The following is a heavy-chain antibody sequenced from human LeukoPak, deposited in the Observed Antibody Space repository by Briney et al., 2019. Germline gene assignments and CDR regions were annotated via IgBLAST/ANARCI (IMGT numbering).Heavy chain of an antibody. Sequence: QPGGSLRLSCAASGFTFSSYAMSWVRQAPGKGLEWVSAISGSGGNTYYADSVKGRFTISRDNSKNTLYLQMNSLSAEDTAVYYCAKNGDRGAYCSGGTCYPYYYYYMDVWGKGTTVTISS. J-gene: IGHJ6*03. D-gene: IGHD2-15*01. CDR1: GFTFSSYA. CDR3: AKNGDRGAYCSGGTCYPYYYYYMDV. CDR2: ISGSGGNT. V-gene: IGHV3-23*01.